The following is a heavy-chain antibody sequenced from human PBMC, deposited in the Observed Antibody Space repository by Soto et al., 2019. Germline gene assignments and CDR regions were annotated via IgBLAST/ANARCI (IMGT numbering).Heavy chain of an antibody. CDR2: FDPEDGET. CDR1: GYTLTELS. Sequence: ASVKVSCNVSGYTLTELSMHLVRQAPGKGLEWMGGFDPEDGETIYAQKFQGRVTMTEDTSTDTAYMELSSLRSEDTAVYYCATGVPAANYYYYYYMDVWGKGTTVTVSS. CDR3: ATGVPAANYYYYYYMDV. V-gene: IGHV1-24*01. J-gene: IGHJ6*03. D-gene: IGHD2-2*01.